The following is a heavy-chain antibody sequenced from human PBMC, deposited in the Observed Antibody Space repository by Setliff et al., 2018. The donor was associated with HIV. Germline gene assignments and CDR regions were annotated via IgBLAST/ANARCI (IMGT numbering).Heavy chain of an antibody. CDR1: DYSITSGYY. Sequence: SETLSLTCGISDYSITSGYYWGWIRQPPGKGLEWIGSIYRSGSTYDNPSLKSRVTISFDTSKDQFSLILTSVTAADTAVYYCATQGLTVPIPGGYFQHWGPGILVTVSS. CDR2: IYRSGST. V-gene: IGHV4-38-2*01. CDR3: ATQGLTVPIPGGYFQH. J-gene: IGHJ1*01. D-gene: IGHD2-21*02.